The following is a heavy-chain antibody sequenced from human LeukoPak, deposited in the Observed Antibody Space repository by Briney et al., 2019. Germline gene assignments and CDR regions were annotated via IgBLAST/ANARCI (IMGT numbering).Heavy chain of an antibody. CDR1: GGTFSSYA. V-gene: IGHV1-24*01. J-gene: IGHJ4*02. Sequence: AAVKVSCKASGGTFSSYAISWVRQAPGKGLEWVGRFYAEDGETIYAQTFQGRVTMTEDTSTDTAYMELSSLRSEDTAVYYCARGLPVGATRGKIFDYWGQGTLVTVSS. CDR2: FYAEDGET. CDR3: ARGLPVGATRGKIFDY. D-gene: IGHD1-26*01.